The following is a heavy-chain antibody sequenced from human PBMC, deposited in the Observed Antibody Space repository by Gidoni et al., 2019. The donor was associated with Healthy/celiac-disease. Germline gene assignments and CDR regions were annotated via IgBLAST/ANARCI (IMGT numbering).Heavy chain of an antibody. D-gene: IGHD3-10*01. V-gene: IGHV3-48*01. CDR3: ARDQGTYYYGSGSYYPNFDY. J-gene: IGHJ4*02. CDR1: GLPLRSYS. CDR2: ISSSSSTI. Sequence: EVQLVESGGGLVQPGGSLRLSCAASGLPLRSYSINWVRQAPGKGLELVSYISSSSSTIYYADSVKGRFTISRDNAKNSLYLQMNSLRAEDTAVYYCARDQGTYYYGSGSYYPNFDYWGQGTLVTVSS.